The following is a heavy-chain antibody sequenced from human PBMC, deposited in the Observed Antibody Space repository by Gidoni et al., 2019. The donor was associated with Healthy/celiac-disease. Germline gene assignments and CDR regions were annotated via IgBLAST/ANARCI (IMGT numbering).Heavy chain of an antibody. CDR2: INHSGST. J-gene: IGHJ4*02. V-gene: IGHV4-34*01. D-gene: IGHD2-8*01. Sequence: QVQLQQWGAGLLKPSETLSLTCAVYGGSFSGYSWSWIRPPPGKGLEWIGEINHSGSTNYNPSLKSRVTISVDTSKNQFSLKLSSVTAADTAVYYCARGVFYYDFDYWGQGTLVTVSS. CDR3: ARGVFYYDFDY. CDR1: GGSFSGYS.